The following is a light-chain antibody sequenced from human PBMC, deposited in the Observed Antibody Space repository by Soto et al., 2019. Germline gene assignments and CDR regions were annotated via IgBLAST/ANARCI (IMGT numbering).Light chain of an antibody. V-gene: IGKV3-20*01. J-gene: IGKJ4*01. CDR3: QQYGSSPLT. CDR1: QSVGRN. CDR2: SAS. Sequence: EKVMTQSPATLSVSPGERATLSCRASQSVGRNLAWYQQKPGQTPRLLIYSASTRAAGVPDRFSGSGSGTDFTLTISRLEPEDFAVYYCQQYGSSPLTFGGGTKVDIK.